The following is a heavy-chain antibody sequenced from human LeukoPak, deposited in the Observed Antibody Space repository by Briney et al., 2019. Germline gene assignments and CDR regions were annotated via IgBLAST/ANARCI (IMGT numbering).Heavy chain of an antibody. D-gene: IGHD2-2*01. V-gene: IGHV3-23*01. CDR3: AKRPSTSWYEDTFDI. CDR1: AFTFSSYA. J-gene: IGHJ3*02. Sequence: GGSLRLSCAASAFTFSSYAMNWVRPAPGKGLEWVSGISGGGGSTYYADSVKGRFTISRDNSKNTLYLQMSSLRGEDTAVYYCAKRPSTSWYEDTFDIWGQGTMVTVSS. CDR2: ISGGGGST.